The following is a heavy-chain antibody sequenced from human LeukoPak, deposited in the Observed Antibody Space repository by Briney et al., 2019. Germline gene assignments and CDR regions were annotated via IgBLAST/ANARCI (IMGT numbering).Heavy chain of an antibody. J-gene: IGHJ4*02. CDR3: ARATSFSPSNFDY. CDR2: IKQDGSEK. Sequence: GGSLRLSCAASGFTFSSYAMSWVRQAPGKGLEWVANIKQDGSEKYDVDSVKGRFTISRDNAKNSLFLQMNSLRAEDTAVYYCARATSFSPSNFDYWGQGTLVTVSS. CDR1: GFTFSSYA. D-gene: IGHD2/OR15-2a*01. V-gene: IGHV3-7*03.